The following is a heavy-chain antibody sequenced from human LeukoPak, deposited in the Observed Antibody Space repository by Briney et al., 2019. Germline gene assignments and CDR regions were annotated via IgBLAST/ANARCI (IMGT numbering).Heavy chain of an antibody. CDR2: INPNSGGT. J-gene: IGHJ3*02. V-gene: IGHV1-2*02. CDR1: GYTFTAYY. D-gene: IGHD5-18*01. Sequence: ASVKVSCKASGYTFTAYYMYWVRQAPGQGLEWMGWINPNSGGTNYAQKFQGRVTMTRDTSISTAYMELSRLRSDDTAVYYCARCIQLWHPRDAFDIWGQGTMVTVSS. CDR3: ARCIQLWHPRDAFDI.